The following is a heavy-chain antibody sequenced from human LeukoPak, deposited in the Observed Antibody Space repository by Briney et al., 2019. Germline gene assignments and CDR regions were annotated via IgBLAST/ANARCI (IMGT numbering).Heavy chain of an antibody. D-gene: IGHD4-17*01. Sequence: PGGSLRLSCAASGFTFSSYWMSWVRQAPGKGLEWVANIKQDGSEKYYVDSVKGRFTISRDNAKNSPYLQTNSLRAEDTAVYYCASVTKSDAFDIWGQGTMVTVSS. J-gene: IGHJ3*02. V-gene: IGHV3-7*01. CDR2: IKQDGSEK. CDR3: ASVTKSDAFDI. CDR1: GFTFSSYW.